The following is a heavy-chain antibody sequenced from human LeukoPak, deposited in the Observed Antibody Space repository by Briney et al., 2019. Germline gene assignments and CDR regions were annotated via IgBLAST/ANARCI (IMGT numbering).Heavy chain of an antibody. Sequence: SETLSLSCTVSGASIRSDYWNWIRQPPGKGLEWIGYIYNSEIIKYNPSLRSRVTISEDTSKNQFSLKLSSVTAADTAVYYCARQSMSLYYGMDVWGQGTLVTVSS. CDR3: ARQSMSLYYGMDV. J-gene: IGHJ6*02. D-gene: IGHD2/OR15-2a*01. CDR1: GASIRSDY. CDR2: IYNSEII. V-gene: IGHV4-59*08.